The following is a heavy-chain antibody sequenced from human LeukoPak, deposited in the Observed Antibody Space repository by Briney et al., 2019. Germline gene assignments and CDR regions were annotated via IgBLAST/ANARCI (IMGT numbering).Heavy chain of an antibody. CDR3: ARDARITIFGVVKTYYMDV. CDR2: ISSGGSTI. CDR1: GFTFSDYY. Sequence: NSGGSLRLSCAASGFTFSDYYMTWIRQAPGKGLEWVSYISSGGSTIYYADSVKGRFTISRDNAKNSLYLQMNSLRAEDTAVYYCARDARITIFGVVKTYYMDVWGNGTTVTVSS. D-gene: IGHD3-3*01. V-gene: IGHV3-11*04. J-gene: IGHJ6*03.